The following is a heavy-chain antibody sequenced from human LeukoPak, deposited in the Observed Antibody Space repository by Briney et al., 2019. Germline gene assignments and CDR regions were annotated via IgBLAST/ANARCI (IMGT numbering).Heavy chain of an antibody. CDR1: GLTFSSHS. Sequence: AGGSLRLSCAASGLTFSSHSMHWFRQAPGKGLERVALISYDGTNKYHAEFLKGRFTVSRDNSKNTLYLQMNSLGPEDTAVYYCAREANYYDAGGYYHYFFDYWGQGALVIVSS. V-gene: IGHV3-30*04. CDR2: ISYDGTNK. J-gene: IGHJ4*02. D-gene: IGHD3-22*01. CDR3: AREANYYDAGGYYHYFFDY.